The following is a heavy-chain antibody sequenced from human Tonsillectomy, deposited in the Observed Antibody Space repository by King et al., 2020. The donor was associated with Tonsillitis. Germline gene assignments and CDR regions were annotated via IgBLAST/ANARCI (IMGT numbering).Heavy chain of an antibody. CDR3: AGVLXWXXXX. J-gene: IGHJ4*02. CDR1: GGSISSYY. CDR2: IYYSGST. V-gene: IGHV4-59*01. D-gene: IGHD3-16*01. Sequence: QVQLQESGPGLVKPSETLSLTCTVSGGSISSYYWGWIRQPPGKGLEWIGYIYYSGSTNYNPSLKSRVTISVDTSKNQFSLKLSSVIAPDTTLYYCAGVLXWXXXXXXXGTLVTVSS.